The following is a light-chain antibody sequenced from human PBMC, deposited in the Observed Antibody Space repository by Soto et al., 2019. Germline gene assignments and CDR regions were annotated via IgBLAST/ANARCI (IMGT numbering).Light chain of an antibody. CDR3: EQYGSSPPMT. J-gene: IGKJ2*01. CDR2: GTS. CDR1: QSITSSY. V-gene: IGKV3-20*01. Sequence: EIVLTQSPGTLSLSPGERATLSCRASQSITSSYLAWYQQKPGQAPRLLIYGTSSRATGIPDRFSGSGSGTDFTLTFSRLEPEDSAVYYCEQYGSSPPMTFGQGTKLEIK.